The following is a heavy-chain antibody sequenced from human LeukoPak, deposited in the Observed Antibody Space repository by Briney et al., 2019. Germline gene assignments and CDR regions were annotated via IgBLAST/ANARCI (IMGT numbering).Heavy chain of an antibody. CDR1: GFTFSRYA. Sequence: GGSLRLSCEASGFTFSRYAMNWVRQVPGKGLEWVSLISTSDTHYADSVNGRFTISRDNSKRTLYLHMDTLRVEDTAVYYCAKDLDSTNLYEGPEDFWGQGTLVTVSS. CDR2: ISTSDT. V-gene: IGHV3-23*01. D-gene: IGHD2/OR15-2a*01. CDR3: AKDLDSTNLYEGPEDF. J-gene: IGHJ4*02.